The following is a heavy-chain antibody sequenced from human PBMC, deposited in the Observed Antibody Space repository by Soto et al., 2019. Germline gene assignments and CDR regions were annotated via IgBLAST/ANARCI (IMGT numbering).Heavy chain of an antibody. CDR1: GFTFSSYA. V-gene: IGHV3-23*01. CDR2: ISGSGGST. CDR3: AKVGRGYSYGYAYYYGMDV. Sequence: GGSLRLSCAASGFTFSSYAMSWVRQAPGKGLEWVSAISGSGGSTYYAASVKGRFTIARDNSKNTLYLQMNSLRAEDTAVYYCAKVGRGYSYGYAYYYGMDVWGQGTTVTVSS. D-gene: IGHD5-18*01. J-gene: IGHJ6*02.